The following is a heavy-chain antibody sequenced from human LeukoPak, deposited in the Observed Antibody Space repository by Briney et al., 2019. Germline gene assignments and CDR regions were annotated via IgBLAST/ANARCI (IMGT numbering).Heavy chain of an antibody. V-gene: IGHV4-61*05. D-gene: IGHD3-16*01. J-gene: IGHJ4*02. CDR2: IYTSGST. Sequence: PSETLSLTCTVSGGSMSTTSYYWGWIRQPPGKGLEWIGRIYTSGSTNYNPSLKSRVTMSVDTSKNQFSLKLSSVTAADTAVYYCARGGFSSDDWGQGTLVTVSS. CDR3: ARGGFSSDD. CDR1: GGSMSTTSYY.